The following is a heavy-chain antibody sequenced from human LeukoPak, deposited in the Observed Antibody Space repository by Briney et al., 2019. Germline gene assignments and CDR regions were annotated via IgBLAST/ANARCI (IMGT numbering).Heavy chain of an antibody. CDR3: ARDLPPGYCSSTSCRYYFDY. CDR2: IVVGSGNT. CDR1: GFTFTSSV. J-gene: IGHJ4*02. V-gene: IGHV1-58*02. D-gene: IGHD2-2*03. Sequence: ASVKVSCKASGFTFTSSVMQWVRQARGQRLEWIGWIVVGSGNTNYAQKLQGRVTMTTDTSTSTAYMELRSLRSDDTAVYYCARDLPPGYCSSTSCRYYFDYWGQGTLVTVSS.